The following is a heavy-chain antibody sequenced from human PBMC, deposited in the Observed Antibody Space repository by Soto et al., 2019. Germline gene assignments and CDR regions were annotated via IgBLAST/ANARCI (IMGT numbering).Heavy chain of an antibody. J-gene: IGHJ4*02. CDR2: IDWDDDK. V-gene: IGHV2-70*11. D-gene: IGHD1-26*01. Sequence: KSGPTLVNPTQTLTLTCTFSGFSLSTSGMCVSWIRQPPGKALEWLARIDWDDDKYYSTSLKTRLTISKDTSKNQVVLTMTNMDPVDTATYYCARISGSSGLFDYWGQRTLVTVSS. CDR3: ARISGSSGLFDY. CDR1: GFSLSTSGMC.